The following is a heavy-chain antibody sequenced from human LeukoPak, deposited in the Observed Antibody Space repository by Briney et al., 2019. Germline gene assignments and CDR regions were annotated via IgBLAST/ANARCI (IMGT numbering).Heavy chain of an antibody. CDR1: RASVSSYY. CDR3: ATFSYYYDSNGYHDALDI. Sequence: PSETLSLTCSVSRASVSSYYWTWIRQPPGKGLKWIGYTYISGRSNYNPSLKSRVTMSVDTSKNQFSLKLTSVTAADTAVYYCATFSYYYDSNGYHDALDIWGQGTMVTVSS. V-gene: IGHV4-59*02. J-gene: IGHJ3*02. D-gene: IGHD3-22*01. CDR2: TYISGRS.